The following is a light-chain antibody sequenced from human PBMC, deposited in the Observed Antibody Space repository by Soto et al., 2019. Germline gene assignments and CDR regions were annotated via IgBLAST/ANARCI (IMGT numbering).Light chain of an antibody. J-gene: IGKJ2*01. CDR2: GAS. CDR3: QQYVSSPMYT. V-gene: IGKV3-20*01. CDR1: QSVSATY. Sequence: EIVLTQSPGTLSLSPGERATLSCRASQSVSATYLAWYQQKPGQAPRLLIYGASNRATGIPDRFTGSGSGTDSTLTISRLEPEDFAVYFCQQYVSSPMYTFGQGTKVDIK.